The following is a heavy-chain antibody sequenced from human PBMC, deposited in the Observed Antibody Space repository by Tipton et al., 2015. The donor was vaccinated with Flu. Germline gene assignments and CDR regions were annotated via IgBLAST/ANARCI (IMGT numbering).Heavy chain of an antibody. V-gene: IGHV4-59*01. CDR2: IYYSGST. Sequence: LRLSCTVSGGSISSYYWSWIRQPPGKGLEWIGYIYYSGSTNYNPSLKSRVTISVDTSKNQFSLKLSSVTAADTAVYYCARVGYDFWSGYYNWFDPWGQGTPVTVSS. CDR3: ARVGYDFWSGYYNWFDP. CDR1: GGSISSYY. J-gene: IGHJ5*02. D-gene: IGHD3-3*01.